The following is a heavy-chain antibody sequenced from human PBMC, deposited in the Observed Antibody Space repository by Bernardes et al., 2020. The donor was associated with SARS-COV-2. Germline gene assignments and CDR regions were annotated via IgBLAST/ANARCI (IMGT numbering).Heavy chain of an antibody. CDR1: GFTFSNYW. V-gene: IGHV3-74*01. CDR3: ARHRGNYYHSSGYFY. J-gene: IGHJ4*02. Sequence: GWSLRLSCAASGFTFSNYWMHWVRQAPGEGLVWVARLNEHGSTTTYADSVQGRFSISRDTSKNTLFLQMNSLRAEDTAVYYCARHRGNYYHSSGYFYWGRGTLVTVSS. CDR2: LNEHGSTT. D-gene: IGHD3-22*01.